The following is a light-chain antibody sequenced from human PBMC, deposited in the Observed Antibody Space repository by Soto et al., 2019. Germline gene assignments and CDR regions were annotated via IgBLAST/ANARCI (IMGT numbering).Light chain of an antibody. J-gene: IGKJ4*01. CDR2: AAS. V-gene: IGKV1-39*01. CDR3: QQSFSPLLT. Sequence: DIHITQSPSSLSSSFVDRVTITCRASQTISTYLSWFQQKPGKAPKVLIYAASTLQSGVPSRFSGSASGAEFTLTISNLQSEDLATYYCQQSFSPLLTFGGGTKVDIK. CDR1: QTISTY.